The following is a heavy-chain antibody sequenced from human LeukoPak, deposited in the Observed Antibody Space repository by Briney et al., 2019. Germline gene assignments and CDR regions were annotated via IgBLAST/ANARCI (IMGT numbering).Heavy chain of an antibody. D-gene: IGHD3-22*01. CDR1: GFTFSSYA. J-gene: IGHJ4*02. Sequence: GGSLRLSCAASGFTFSSYAMSWVRQALGRGLEWVSAISGSGGNTDCADSVKGRFTISRDNSKNTLYLQMISLRAEDTAVYYCARRRDSSDGKDFDYWGQGTLVTVSS. V-gene: IGHV3-23*01. CDR3: ARRRDSSDGKDFDY. CDR2: ISGSGGNT.